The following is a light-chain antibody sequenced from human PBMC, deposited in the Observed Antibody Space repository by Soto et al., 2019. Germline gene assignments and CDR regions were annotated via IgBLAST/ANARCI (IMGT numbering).Light chain of an antibody. J-gene: IGLJ1*01. V-gene: IGLV1-44*01. CDR1: SSNIGSNT. CDR2: SNN. CDR3: AAWDDSLNGRV. Sequence: QSVLTQAPSATGTPGQRVTISCSGSSSNIGSNTVNWYQQLPGTAPKLLIYSNNQRPSGVPDRFSGSNSGTSASLAISGLQSEDEADYYCAAWDDSLNGRVFGTGTKVTVL.